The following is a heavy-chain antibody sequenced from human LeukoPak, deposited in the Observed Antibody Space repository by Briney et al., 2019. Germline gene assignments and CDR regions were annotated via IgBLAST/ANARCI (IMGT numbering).Heavy chain of an antibody. CDR2: INHSGST. J-gene: IGHJ4*02. D-gene: IGHD1-26*01. V-gene: IGHV4-34*01. CDR3: ARGWERQLDY. CDR1: GGSFTDYY. Sequence: SETLSLTCAVYGGSFTDYYWSWIRQPPGKGLEWIGEINHSGSTNSNPSLKSRVTISVDTSKNQFSLKPNSVTAADTAVYYCARGWERQLDYWGQGTLVTVSS.